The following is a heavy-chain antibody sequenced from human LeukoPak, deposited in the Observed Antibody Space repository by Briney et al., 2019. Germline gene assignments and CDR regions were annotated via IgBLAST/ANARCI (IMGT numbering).Heavy chain of an antibody. V-gene: IGHV4-34*01. CDR1: GGSFSGYY. CDR2: INHSGST. D-gene: IGHD3-10*01. CDR3: ARGRYGSGSYYTAAGFSIFDY. J-gene: IGHJ4*02. Sequence: PSETLSLTCAVYGGSFSGYYWSWIRQPPGKGLEWIGEINHSGSTNYNPSLKSRVTVSVDTSKNQFSLKLSSVTAADTAVYYCARGRYGSGSYYTAAGFSIFDYWGQGTLVTVSS.